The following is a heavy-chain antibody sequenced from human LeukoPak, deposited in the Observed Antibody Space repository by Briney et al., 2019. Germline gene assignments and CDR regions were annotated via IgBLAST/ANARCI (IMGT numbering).Heavy chain of an antibody. J-gene: IGHJ4*02. D-gene: IGHD3-10*01. Sequence: GGSLRLSCAASGFTFSSYGMHWVRQAPGKGLEWVAVIWYDGSNKYYADSVKGRFTISRDNSKNTLYLQMNSLRAEDTAVYYCAKLGDIKYYYGSGSYQNWGQGTLVTVSS. V-gene: IGHV3-33*06. CDR1: GFTFSSYG. CDR3: AKLGDIKYYYGSGSYQN. CDR2: IWYDGSNK.